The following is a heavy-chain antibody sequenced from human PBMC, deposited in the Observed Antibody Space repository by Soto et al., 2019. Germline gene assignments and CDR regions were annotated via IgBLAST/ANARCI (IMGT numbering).Heavy chain of an antibody. CDR2: IYYSGST. V-gene: IGHV4-59*01. D-gene: IGHD6-19*01. CDR1: GGSISSYY. Sequence: PSETLSLTCTVSVSGGSISSYYWSWIRQPPGKGLEWIGYIYYSGSTNYNPSLKSRVTISVDTSKNQFSLKLSSVTAADTAVYYCARYSSGWWAYDYWGQGTLVTVYS. J-gene: IGHJ4*02. CDR3: ARYSSGWWAYDY.